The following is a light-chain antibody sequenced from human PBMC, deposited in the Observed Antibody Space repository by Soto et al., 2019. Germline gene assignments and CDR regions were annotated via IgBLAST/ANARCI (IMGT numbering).Light chain of an antibody. Sequence: DIQMTQSPSTLSASVRARVPSTCRASQSISNWLAWYPQKPGKAPKLLIYDASTRATGIPAKFSGSGSGTEFTLTISSLQSEDFALYYCQQYNNWPPTFGQGTRLEI. CDR3: QQYNNWPPT. CDR2: DAS. J-gene: IGKJ5*01. V-gene: IGKV1-5*01. CDR1: QSISNW.